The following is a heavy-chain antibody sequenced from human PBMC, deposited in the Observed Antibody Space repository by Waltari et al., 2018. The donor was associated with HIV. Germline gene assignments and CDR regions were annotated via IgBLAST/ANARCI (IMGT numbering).Heavy chain of an antibody. CDR3: TTPVAGTGGAFDI. Sequence: EVQLVESGGGLVKPGGSLRLSCAASGFTFSNAWMRWVPPAAGKGLEWVGRIKSKTDGGTTDYAAPVKGRFTISRDDSKNTLYLQMNSLKTEDTAVYYCTTPVAGTGGAFDIWGQGTMVTVSS. CDR1: GFTFSNAW. V-gene: IGHV3-15*01. CDR2: IKSKTDGGTT. D-gene: IGHD6-19*01. J-gene: IGHJ3*02.